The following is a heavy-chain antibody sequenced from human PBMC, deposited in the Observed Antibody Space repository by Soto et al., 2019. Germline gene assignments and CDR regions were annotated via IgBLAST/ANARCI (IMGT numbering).Heavy chain of an antibody. Sequence: SETLSLTCTVSGASISHYYCNWIRQPPGKGLQWIGHMYYSGSTNYNPSLKSRVTISVDTSKNQFSLKLSSVTAADTAVYYCARARFGSGSYSNAYFDYWGQGTLVTVSS. CDR1: GASISHYY. CDR3: ARARFGSGSYSNAYFDY. D-gene: IGHD3-10*01. J-gene: IGHJ4*02. CDR2: MYYSGST. V-gene: IGHV4-59*01.